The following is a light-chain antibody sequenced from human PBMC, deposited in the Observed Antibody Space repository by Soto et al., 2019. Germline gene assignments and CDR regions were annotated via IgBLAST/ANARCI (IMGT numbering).Light chain of an antibody. CDR1: SGDIGSYNR. CDR2: EVT. J-gene: IGLJ1*01. CDR3: SSYTNINTRACV. Sequence: QSALTQPASVSRSPGQSITISCTGTSGDIGSYNRVSWYQQHPGKAPNLIIYEVTDRPSGVSNRFSGSKSGNTASLTISGLQAEDEAEYYCSSYTNINTRACVFGTGTKVTVL. V-gene: IGLV2-14*01.